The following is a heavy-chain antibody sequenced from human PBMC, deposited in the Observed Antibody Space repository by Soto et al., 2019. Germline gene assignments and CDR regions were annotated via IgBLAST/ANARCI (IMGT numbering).Heavy chain of an antibody. Sequence: QLQLQESGPGLAKPSETLSLTCTVSGGSISSESYFWGWVRQPSGKGLEWVGTISYSGSPFFNPSLKGRATLSVDTSKNQFSLRLSAVTAADSAVYFCAALLGHCSGGTCFFRWFDPWGQGSLVTVS. J-gene: IGHJ5*02. CDR1: GGSISSESYF. D-gene: IGHD2-15*01. CDR3: AALLGHCSGGTCFFRWFDP. V-gene: IGHV4-39*01. CDR2: ISYSGSP.